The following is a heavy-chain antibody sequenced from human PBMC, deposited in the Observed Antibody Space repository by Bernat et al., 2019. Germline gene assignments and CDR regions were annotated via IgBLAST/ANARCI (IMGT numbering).Heavy chain of an antibody. CDR1: GFTFSSYG. V-gene: IGHV3-30*18. CDR2: ISYDGSNK. D-gene: IGHD2-2*01. J-gene: IGHJ6*03. CDR3: AKDLGYCSSTSCYFNYYMDV. Sequence: QVQLVESGGGVVQPGRSLRLSCAASGFTFSSYGMHWVRQAPGKGLEWVAVISYDGSNKYYADSVKGRITISRDNSKNTLYLQMNSLRAEDTAVYYCAKDLGYCSSTSCYFNYYMDVWGKGTTVTVSS.